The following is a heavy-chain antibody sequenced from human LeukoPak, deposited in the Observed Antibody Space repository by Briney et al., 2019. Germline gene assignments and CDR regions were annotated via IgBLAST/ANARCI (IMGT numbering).Heavy chain of an antibody. V-gene: IGHV3-48*01. D-gene: IGHD3-9*01. Sequence: GGSLRLSCAASGFTFSSYSMNWVRQAPGKGLEWVSYISSSSSTIYYADSVKGRFTISRDNAKNSLYLQMNSLRAEDTAVYYCARAPLYYDILTGYYPDAFDIWGQGTMVTVSS. CDR3: ARAPLYYDILTGYYPDAFDI. J-gene: IGHJ3*02. CDR1: GFTFSSYS. CDR2: ISSSSSTI.